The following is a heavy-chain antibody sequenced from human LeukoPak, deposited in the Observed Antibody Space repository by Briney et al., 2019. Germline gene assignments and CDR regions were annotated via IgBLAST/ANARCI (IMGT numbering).Heavy chain of an antibody. CDR2: ISGSGGST. V-gene: IGHV3-23*01. CDR3: AKDELEGRQPLDY. D-gene: IGHD3-3*01. J-gene: IGHJ4*02. Sequence: GGSLRLSCAASGFTFSSYAMSWVRQAPGKGLEWVSAISGSGGSTYYADSVKGRFTISRDNTKNTLYLQMNSLRAEDTAVYYCAKDELEGRQPLDYWGLGTLVTVSS. CDR1: GFTFSSYA.